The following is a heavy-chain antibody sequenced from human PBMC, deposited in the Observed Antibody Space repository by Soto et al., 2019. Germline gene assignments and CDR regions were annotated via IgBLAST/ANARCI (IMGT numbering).Heavy chain of an antibody. CDR1: GGSISSGGYY. V-gene: IGHV4-31*03. Sequence: SETLSLTCTVSGGSISSGGYYWSWIRQHPGKGLEWIGYIYYSGSTYYNPSLKSRVTISVDTSKNQFSLKLSSVTAADTAVYYCARDGRTYSSSSGYYYYMDVWGKGTTVTVSS. D-gene: IGHD6-6*01. CDR2: IYYSGST. CDR3: ARDGRTYSSSSGYYYYMDV. J-gene: IGHJ6*03.